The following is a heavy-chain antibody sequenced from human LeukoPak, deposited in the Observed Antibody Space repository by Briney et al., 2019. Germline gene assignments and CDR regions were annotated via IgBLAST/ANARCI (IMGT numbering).Heavy chain of an antibody. CDR3: AKDSYGFFVGHFDP. D-gene: IGHD3-3*01. J-gene: IGHJ5*02. CDR1: GFTFSSYG. CDR2: IWYDGSNK. Sequence: GGSLRLSCAASGFTFSSYGMHWVRQAPGKGLEWVAVIWYDGSNKYYADSVKGRFTISRDNSKNTLYLQMNSLRAEDTAVYYCAKDSYGFFVGHFDPWGQGTLVTVSS. V-gene: IGHV3-33*06.